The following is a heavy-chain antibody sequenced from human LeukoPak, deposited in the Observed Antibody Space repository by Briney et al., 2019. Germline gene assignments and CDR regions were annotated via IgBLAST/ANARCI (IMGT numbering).Heavy chain of an antibody. V-gene: IGHV4-30-4*01. CDR1: GGSISSGDYY. CDR2: IYYSGST. J-gene: IGHJ4*02. CDR3: ARDPAASYGSGN. Sequence: PSETLSLTCTVSGGSISSGDYYWSWIRQAPGKGLEWLRYIYYSGSTYYNPSLMSRVTISVDTSKNQFSLNLSSVTAADTAVYYCARDPAASYGSGNWGQGTLVTVSS. D-gene: IGHD3-10*01.